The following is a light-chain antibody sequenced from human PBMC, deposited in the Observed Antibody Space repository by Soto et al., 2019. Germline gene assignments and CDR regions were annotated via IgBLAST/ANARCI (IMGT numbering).Light chain of an antibody. V-gene: IGLV1-47*01. CDR1: SSNIGSNY. J-gene: IGLJ2*01. CDR2: RNN. Sequence: QPVLPQPPSASGTPGQRVTISCSGSSSNIGSNYVYWYQQLPGTAPKLLIYRNNQRPSGVPDRFSGSKSGTSASLAISGLRSEDEADYYCAAWYDSLSGVVFGGGTKLTVL. CDR3: AAWYDSLSGVV.